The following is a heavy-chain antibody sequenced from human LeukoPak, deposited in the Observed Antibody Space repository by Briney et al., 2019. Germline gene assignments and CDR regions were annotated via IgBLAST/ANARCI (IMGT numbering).Heavy chain of an antibody. CDR1: GFTFSSYA. J-gene: IGHJ6*03. V-gene: IGHV3-23*01. Sequence: GGSLRLSCAASGFTFSSYAMSWVRQAPGKGLEWVSAISGSGGSTYYADSVKGRFTISRDNSKNTLYLQMNSLRAEDRAVYYCAKGNDFWSGYYYYYYMDVWGKGTTVTVSS. CDR2: ISGSGGST. CDR3: AKGNDFWSGYYYYYYMDV. D-gene: IGHD3-3*01.